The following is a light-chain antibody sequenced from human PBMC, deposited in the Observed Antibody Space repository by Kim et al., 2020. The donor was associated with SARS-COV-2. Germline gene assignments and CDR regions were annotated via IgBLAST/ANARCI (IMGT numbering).Light chain of an antibody. V-gene: IGLV1-47*01. J-gene: IGLJ2*01. CDR1: TSNIGSNS. Sequence: GKVVTCSCSGSTSNIGSNSVNWYQQLPGSAPKFLNYRNTKRPSGVPDRFAGSKSGTSASLAISGLRSEDEADYYCGAWDDSLSAVVFGGGTQLTVL. CDR2: RNT. CDR3: GAWDDSLSAVV.